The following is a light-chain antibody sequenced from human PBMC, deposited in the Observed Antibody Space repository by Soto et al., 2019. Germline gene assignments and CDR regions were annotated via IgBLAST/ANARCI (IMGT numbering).Light chain of an antibody. V-gene: IGKV3-11*01. CDR1: QSVSSY. J-gene: IGKJ4*01. CDR3: QQRSNCPLT. CDR2: DAS. Sequence: EIVLTQSPATLSLSPGEIATLSCRASQSVSSYLAWYQQKPGQAPMLLIYDASNRATGIPARFSGSGSGTDFTLTISSPEPEDFAVYYCQQRSNCPLTFGGGTKVEIK.